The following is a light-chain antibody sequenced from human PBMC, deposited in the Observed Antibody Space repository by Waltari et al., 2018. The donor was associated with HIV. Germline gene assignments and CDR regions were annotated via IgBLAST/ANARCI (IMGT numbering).Light chain of an antibody. CDR2: KDS. J-gene: IGLJ2*01. Sequence: SYELTQPPSVSVSPGQTARIPCSGNSLPTPSPYGYQQKPGQAPVLVIYKDSERPSGIPERFSGSSSGKTVTLTISGVQAEDEADYYCQSADSSGTYVVFGGGTKLTVL. CDR1: SLPTPS. V-gene: IGLV3-25*03. CDR3: QSADSSGTYVV.